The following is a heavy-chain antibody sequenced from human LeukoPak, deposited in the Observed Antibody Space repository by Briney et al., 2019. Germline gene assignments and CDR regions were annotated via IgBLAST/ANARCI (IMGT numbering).Heavy chain of an antibody. Sequence: SETLSLTSTVSEGAISTYYWSWIRRPPGKGLEWIAYIHASGPTNYNPSLKSRITISVDTSKNQFSLKLSSVTAADTAVYYCARHDAGIAARPFDNWGQGTLVTVSS. D-gene: IGHD6-6*01. V-gene: IGHV4-4*09. CDR2: IHASGPT. J-gene: IGHJ4*02. CDR1: EGAISTYY. CDR3: ARHDAGIAARPFDN.